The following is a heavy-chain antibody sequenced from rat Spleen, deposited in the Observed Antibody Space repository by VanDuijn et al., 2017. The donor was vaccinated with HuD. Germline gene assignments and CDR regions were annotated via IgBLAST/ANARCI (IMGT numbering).Heavy chain of an antibody. CDR3: TTWEYNYVMDA. V-gene: IGHV5-7*01. J-gene: IGHJ2*01. Sequence: EVQLVESGGGLVQPGRSLKLSCAASGFTFSSFAMAWVRQAPKKGLEWVATITSAGSNTYYPDSVKGRFTISRDNAKSTLYLQMDSLRSEDTATYYCTTWEYNYVMDAWGQGVMVTVSS. CDR2: ITSAGSNT. D-gene: IGHD1-5*01. CDR1: GFTFSSFA.